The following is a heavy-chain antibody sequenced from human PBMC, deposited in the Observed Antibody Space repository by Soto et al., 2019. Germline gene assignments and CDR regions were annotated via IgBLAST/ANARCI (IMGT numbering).Heavy chain of an antibody. Sequence: SEILSLTCAVSVESFGGYSWSWVRQPPGKGLEWIGEIDHSGSTDYNPSLKSRVTISVDTSKNQFSLKLRPVTVADTAVYYCARSPTHFNYVWGNAPYWGQGTLVTVS. CDR3: ARSPTHFNYVWGNAPY. CDR1: VESFGGYS. J-gene: IGHJ4*02. CDR2: IDHSGST. D-gene: IGHD3-16*01. V-gene: IGHV4-34*01.